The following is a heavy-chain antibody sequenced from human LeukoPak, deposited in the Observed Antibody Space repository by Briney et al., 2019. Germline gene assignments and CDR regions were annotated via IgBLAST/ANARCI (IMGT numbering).Heavy chain of an antibody. J-gene: IGHJ4*02. CDR2: INPSGGST. Sequence: ASVKVSCKASGYTFTSYYMHWVRQAPGQGLEWMGIINPSGGSTNYAQKFQGRVTMTRDMSTSTIYMELSSLRSEETAVYYCARGVAAGHYYFDYCGQGTLVTVSS. V-gene: IGHV1-46*01. D-gene: IGHD6-13*01. CDR1: GYTFTSYY. CDR3: ARGVAAGHYYFDY.